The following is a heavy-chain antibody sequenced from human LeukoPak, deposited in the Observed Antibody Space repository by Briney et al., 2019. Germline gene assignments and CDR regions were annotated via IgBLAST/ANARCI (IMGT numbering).Heavy chain of an antibody. V-gene: IGHV1-46*01. J-gene: IGHJ4*02. CDR1: GYTFTSYY. CDR2: INPSGGST. Sequence: ASVKVSCKASGYTFTSYYMHWVRQAPGQGLEWMGIINPSGGSTSYAQKFQGRVTMTSDTSTSTVYMELSSLRSEDTAVYYWARGDVNHYYDSSGYHYWGQGTLVTVSS. D-gene: IGHD3-22*01. CDR3: ARGDVNHYYDSSGYHY.